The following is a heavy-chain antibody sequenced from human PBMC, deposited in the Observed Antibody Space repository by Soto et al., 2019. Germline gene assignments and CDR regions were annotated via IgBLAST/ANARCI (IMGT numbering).Heavy chain of an antibody. J-gene: IGHJ6*02. CDR3: ARAVGSSSSGRSYYYGMDV. V-gene: IGHV4-34*01. CDR1: GGSFSGYY. D-gene: IGHD6-6*01. Sequence: SETLSLTCAVYGGSFSGYYWSWIRQPPGKGLEWIGEINHSGSTNYNPSLKSRVTISVDTSKNQFSLKLSSVTAADTAVYYCARAVGSSSSGRSYYYGMDVWGQGTTVTVSS. CDR2: INHSGST.